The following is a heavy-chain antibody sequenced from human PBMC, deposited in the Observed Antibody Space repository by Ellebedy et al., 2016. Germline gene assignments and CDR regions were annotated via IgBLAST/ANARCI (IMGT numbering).Heavy chain of an antibody. D-gene: IGHD4-17*01. V-gene: IGHV3-23*01. CDR3: ATPTTGTTKHFYYGMDV. Sequence: GGSLRLSXAASGFTFSSYAMNWVRQAPGKGLEWVSGISSSGDSTYYADSVKGRFTISRDNSRKTLYLQMNSLITEDTAVYYCATPTTGTTKHFYYGMDVWGQGTTVTVSS. J-gene: IGHJ6*02. CDR2: ISSSGDST. CDR1: GFTFSSYA.